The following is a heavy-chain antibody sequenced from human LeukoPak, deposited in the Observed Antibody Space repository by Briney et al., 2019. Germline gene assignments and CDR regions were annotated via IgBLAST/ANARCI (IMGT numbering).Heavy chain of an antibody. V-gene: IGHV1-24*01. CDR1: GNTFTDLS. CDR2: FDPEDVET. CDR3: ATDFYRGRQFDY. J-gene: IGHJ4*02. D-gene: IGHD2/OR15-2a*01. Sequence: ASVKVSCKVSGNTFTDLSMNWVRQAPGKGLEWMGGFDPEDVETIYAQKFQGRVTMTEDTSAATAYMELSSLRPDDTAVYYCATDFYRGRQFDYWGQGTLVTVSS.